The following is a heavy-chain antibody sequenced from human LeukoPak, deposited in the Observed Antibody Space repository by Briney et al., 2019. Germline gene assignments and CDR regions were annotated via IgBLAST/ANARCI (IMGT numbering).Heavy chain of an antibody. J-gene: IGHJ3*02. CDR1: GGSISSFY. CDR3: ARQKRQNDAFDI. Sequence: SETLSLTCTVSGGSISSFYWSWIRQPPGKGLEWIGYIHYTGSTNYNPSLKSRVTMSVDTSKNQLSLRLTSVTAADTAVYHCARQKRQNDAFDIWGQGTMVTVSS. V-gene: IGHV4-59*08. CDR2: IHYTGST.